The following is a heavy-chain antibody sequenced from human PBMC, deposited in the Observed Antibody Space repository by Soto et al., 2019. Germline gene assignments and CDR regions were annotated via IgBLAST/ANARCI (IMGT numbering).Heavy chain of an antibody. D-gene: IGHD6-6*01. Sequence: GPLRLSGAAPGFTLSDYYMNWIRQAPGKGLEWVSYISSGAITIYYADSVKGRFTISRDNAKNSLYLQMNSLRAEDTAVYYCAGQYSSSSVEFWGQGTLVTVSS. J-gene: IGHJ4*02. CDR3: AGQYSSSSVEF. CDR2: ISSGAITI. V-gene: IGHV3-11*01. CDR1: GFTLSDYY.